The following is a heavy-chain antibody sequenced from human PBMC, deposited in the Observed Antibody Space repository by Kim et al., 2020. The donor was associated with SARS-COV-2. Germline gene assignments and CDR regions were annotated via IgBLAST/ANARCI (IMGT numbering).Heavy chain of an antibody. D-gene: IGHD2-21*02. CDR3: ARGPPIGGGDCYSH. V-gene: IGHV4-30-2*05. J-gene: IGHJ4*02. Sequence: NPSLTSRVTNSMDPSKNRFSLKLSSVTAADTAVYYCARGPPIGGGDCYSHWGQGTLVTVSS.